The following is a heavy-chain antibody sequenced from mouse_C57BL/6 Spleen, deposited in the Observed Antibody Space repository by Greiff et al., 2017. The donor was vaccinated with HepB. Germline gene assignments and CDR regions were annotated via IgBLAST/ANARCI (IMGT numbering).Heavy chain of an antibody. J-gene: IGHJ3*01. CDR3: ARDPDYYGSIPWFAY. CDR2: ISDGGSYT. CDR1: GFTFSSYA. Sequence: EVMLVESGGGLVKPGGSLKLSCAASGFTFSSYAMSWVRQTPEKRLEWVATISDGGSYTYYPDNVKGRFTISRDNAKNILYLQMSHLKSEDTAMYYCARDPDYYGSIPWFAYWGQGTLVTVSA. D-gene: IGHD1-1*01. V-gene: IGHV5-4*01.